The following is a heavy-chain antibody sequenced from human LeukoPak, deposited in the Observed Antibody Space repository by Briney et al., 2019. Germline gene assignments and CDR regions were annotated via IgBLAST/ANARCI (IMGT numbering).Heavy chain of an antibody. J-gene: IGHJ4*02. D-gene: IGHD1-1*01. CDR2: IKGKVDGGTT. CDR3: TTSTTPGTTAPNY. CDR1: GFTFSEAW. V-gene: IGHV3-15*01. Sequence: KPGGSLRLSCAASGFTFSEAWMRMSWVRQAPGKGLEWVGRIKGKVDGGTTDYAAPVKGRFTISRDDSKTTMYLQMNSLKTEDTGVYYCTTSTTPGTTAPNYWGLGTLVTVSS.